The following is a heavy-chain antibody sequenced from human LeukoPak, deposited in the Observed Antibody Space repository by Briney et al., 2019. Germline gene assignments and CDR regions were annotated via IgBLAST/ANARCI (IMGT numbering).Heavy chain of an antibody. D-gene: IGHD3-10*01. CDR1: GHTFTSYD. V-gene: IGHV1-8*01. CDR2: MNPNSGNT. J-gene: IGHJ4*02. CDR3: ARGRYGSGSYLGTY. Sequence: ASVKVSCKAPGHTFTSYDINWVRQATGQGLEWMGWMNPNSGNTGYAQKFQGRVTMTRNTSISTAYMELSSLRSEDTAVYYCARGRYGSGSYLGTYWGQGTLVTVSS.